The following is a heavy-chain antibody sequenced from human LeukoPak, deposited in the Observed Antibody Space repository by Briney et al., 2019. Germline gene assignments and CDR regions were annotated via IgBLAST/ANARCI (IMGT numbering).Heavy chain of an antibody. Sequence: SETLSLTCTVSGGSISSYYWSWIRQPPGKGLEWIGYIYYSGSTNYNPSLKSRVTISVDTSKSQFSLKLSSVTAADTAVYYCARGGDWANWFDPWGQGTLVTVSS. CDR3: ARGGDWANWFDP. V-gene: IGHV4-59*01. CDR2: IYYSGST. J-gene: IGHJ5*02. CDR1: GGSISSYY. D-gene: IGHD3/OR15-3a*01.